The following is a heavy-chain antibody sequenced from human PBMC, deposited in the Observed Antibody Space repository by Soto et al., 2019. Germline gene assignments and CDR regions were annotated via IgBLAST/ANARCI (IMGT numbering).Heavy chain of an antibody. CDR3: ARDPAYFYGMDV. V-gene: IGHV6-1*01. CDR1: GDSVSSTTAA. J-gene: IGHJ6*02. CDR2: TYYRSRWYH. Sequence: PSQTLSLTCAISGDSVSSTTAAWNWIRQSPSRELEWLGRTYYRSRWYHDYAVSVRSRETINPDTSNNQFSLQLNSVTPEDTAAYYCARDPAYFYGMDVWGQATTVTVSS.